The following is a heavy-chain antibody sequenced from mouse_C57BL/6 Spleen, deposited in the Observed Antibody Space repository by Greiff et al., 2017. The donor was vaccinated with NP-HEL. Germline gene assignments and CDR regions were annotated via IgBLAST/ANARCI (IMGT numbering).Heavy chain of an antibody. CDR2: ISDGGSYT. Sequence: EVQGVESGGGLVKPGGSLKLSCAASGFTFSSYAMSWVRQTPEKRLEWVATISDGGSYTYYPDNVKGRFTISRDNAKNNLYLQMSHLKSEDTAMYYCARGGGSSPRDYFDYWGQGTTLTVSS. V-gene: IGHV5-4*01. CDR3: ARGGGSSPRDYFDY. CDR1: GFTFSSYA. J-gene: IGHJ2*01. D-gene: IGHD1-1*01.